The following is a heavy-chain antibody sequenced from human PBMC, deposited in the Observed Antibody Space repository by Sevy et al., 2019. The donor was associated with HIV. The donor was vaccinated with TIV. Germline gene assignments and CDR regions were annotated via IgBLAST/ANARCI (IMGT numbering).Heavy chain of an antibody. V-gene: IGHV3-7*04. J-gene: IGHJ4*02. CDR2: INQDGSVK. Sequence: GSSLRLSCAASGFSLDSYWMSWVRQAPGKGLEWVANINQDGSVKYYVDSVKGRFTISRDIARNLLYLQMNSLRADDTALYYCVRAIAAHGSFWGQGTLVTVSS. CDR3: VRAIAAHGSF. D-gene: IGHD6-13*01. CDR1: GFSLDSYW.